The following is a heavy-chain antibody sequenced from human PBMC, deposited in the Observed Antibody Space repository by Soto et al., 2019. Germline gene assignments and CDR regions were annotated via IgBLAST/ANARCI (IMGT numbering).Heavy chain of an antibody. CDR3: ARSWRDTAMVTGWFDP. Sequence: ASVKVSCKASGGTFSSYAISWVRQAPGQGLEWMGGIIPIFGTANYAQKFQGRVTITADESTSTAYMELSSLRSEDTAVYYCARSWRDTAMVTGWFDPWGQGTLVTVSS. V-gene: IGHV1-69*13. CDR1: GGTFSSYA. J-gene: IGHJ5*02. D-gene: IGHD5-18*01. CDR2: IIPIFGTA.